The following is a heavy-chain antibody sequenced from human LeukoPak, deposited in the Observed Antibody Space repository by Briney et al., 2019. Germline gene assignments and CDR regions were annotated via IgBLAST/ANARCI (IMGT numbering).Heavy chain of an antibody. Sequence: GGSLRLSCAASGFTVSSNYMSWVRQAPGKELEWVSVIYSGGSTYYADSVKGRFTISRDNSKNTLYLQMNSLRAEDTAVYYCARDASSGYSYYWGQGTLVTVSS. CDR3: ARDASSGYSYY. D-gene: IGHD3-22*01. J-gene: IGHJ4*02. CDR2: IYSGGST. CDR1: GFTVSSNY. V-gene: IGHV3-53*01.